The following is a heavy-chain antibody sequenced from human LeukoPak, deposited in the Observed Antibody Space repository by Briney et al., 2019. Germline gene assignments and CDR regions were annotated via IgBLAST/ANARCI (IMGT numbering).Heavy chain of an antibody. Sequence: GGSLRLSCAASGFTFSSYWMHWVRHAPGKGLVWVSRINSDGSSTSYADSVKGRFTISRDNAKNTLYLQMNSLRAEDTAVYYCARTHNYYGSGSYFYWGQGTLVTVSS. CDR3: ARTHNYYGSGSYFY. D-gene: IGHD3-10*01. CDR2: INSDGSST. CDR1: GFTFSSYW. J-gene: IGHJ4*02. V-gene: IGHV3-74*01.